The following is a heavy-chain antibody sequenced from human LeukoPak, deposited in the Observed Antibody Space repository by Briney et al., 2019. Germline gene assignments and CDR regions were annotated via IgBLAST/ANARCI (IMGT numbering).Heavy chain of an antibody. CDR3: ARGYEMSSGYSGDAFDI. Sequence: GGSLRLSCAASGFTVSSNYMSWVRQAPGKGLEWVSVIYSGGSTYYADSVKGRFTISRDNSKNTLYLQMNSLRAEDTAVYYCARGYEMSSGYSGDAFDIWGQGTMVTVSS. D-gene: IGHD3-22*01. J-gene: IGHJ3*02. CDR2: IYSGGST. V-gene: IGHV3-53*01. CDR1: GFTVSSNY.